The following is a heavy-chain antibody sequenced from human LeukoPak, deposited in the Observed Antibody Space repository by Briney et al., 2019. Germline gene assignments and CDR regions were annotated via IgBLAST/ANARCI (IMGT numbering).Heavy chain of an antibody. CDR2: IYTSGST. CDR3: ARGRTYCSSTSCTYTRTPHYYYGMDV. Sequence: TSETLSLTCTVSGGSISSYYWSWIQQPAGKELEWIGRIYTSGSTNYNPSLKSRVTMSVDTSKNQFSLKLSSVTAADTAVYYCARGRTYCSSTSCTYTRTPHYYYGMDVWGQGTTVTVSS. V-gene: IGHV4-4*07. J-gene: IGHJ6*02. CDR1: GGSISSYY. D-gene: IGHD2-2*01.